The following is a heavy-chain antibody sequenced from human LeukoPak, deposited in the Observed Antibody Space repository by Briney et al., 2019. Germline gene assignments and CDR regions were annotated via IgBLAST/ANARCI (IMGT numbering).Heavy chain of an antibody. V-gene: IGHV4-38-2*02. D-gene: IGHD3-22*01. CDR3: ARMVGALVVITNYFDY. Sequence: PSETLSLTCSVSGFSINRGYWWGWIRQPPGKGLEWIGTIYYSGSTYYNPSLKSRVTISVDTSKNQFSLKLSSVTAADTAVYYCARMVGALVVITNYFDYWGQGTLVTVSS. J-gene: IGHJ4*02. CDR2: IYYSGST. CDR1: GFSINRGYW.